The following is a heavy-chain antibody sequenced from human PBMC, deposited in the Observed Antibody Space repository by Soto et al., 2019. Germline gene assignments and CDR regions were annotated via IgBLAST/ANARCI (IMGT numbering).Heavy chain of an antibody. Sequence: ASVKVSCKASGYTFTSYCISWVRQAPRQGLEWMGWISAYNGNTNYAQKLQGRVTMTTDTSTSTAYMELRSLRSDDTAVYYCARERGVGYCSSTSCQPRNWFDPWGQGTLVTVSS. CDR1: GYTFTSYC. J-gene: IGHJ5*02. V-gene: IGHV1-18*01. D-gene: IGHD2-2*01. CDR2: ISAYNGNT. CDR3: ARERGVGYCSSTSCQPRNWFDP.